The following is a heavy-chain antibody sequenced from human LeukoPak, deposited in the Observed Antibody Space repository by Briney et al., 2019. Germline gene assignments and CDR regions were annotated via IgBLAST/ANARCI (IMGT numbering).Heavy chain of an antibody. CDR2: ISYDGSNK. J-gene: IGHJ4*02. CDR3: AKAPGGVAAELDY. V-gene: IGHV3-30*18. D-gene: IGHD6-13*01. Sequence: GGSLRLSCAASGFTFSSYGMHWVRKAPGKGLEWVAVISYDGSNKYYADSVKGRFTISRDNSKNTLYLQMNSLRAEDTAVYYCAKAPGGVAAELDYWGQGTLVTVSS. CDR1: GFTFSSYG.